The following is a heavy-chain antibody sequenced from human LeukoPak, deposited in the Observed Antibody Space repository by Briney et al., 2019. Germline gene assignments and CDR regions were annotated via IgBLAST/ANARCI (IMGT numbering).Heavy chain of an antibody. CDR2: IKQDGSEK. D-gene: IGHD3-3*01. J-gene: IGHJ4*02. CDR1: GFTFSSYW. V-gene: IGHV3-7*01. CDR3: ARNSLTRFGGYDFWSGNFDY. Sequence: GGSLRLSCAASGFTFSSYWMSWVRQAPGKGLEWVANIKQDGSEKYYVDSVKGRFTISRDNAKNSLYLQMNSLRAEDTAVYYCARNSLTRFGGYDFWSGNFDYWGQGTLVTVSS.